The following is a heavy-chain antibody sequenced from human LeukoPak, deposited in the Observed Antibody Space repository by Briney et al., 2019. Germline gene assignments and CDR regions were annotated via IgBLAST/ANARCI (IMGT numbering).Heavy chain of an antibody. J-gene: IGHJ4*02. CDR2: INHSGST. CDR1: GGSFSGYY. CDR3: ARGRLAGYSSSWPSRALLGY. D-gene: IGHD6-13*01. V-gene: IGHV4-34*01. Sequence: SETLSLTCAVYGGSFSGYYWSWIRQPPGKGLEWIGEINHSGSTNYNPSLKSRVTISVDTSKNQFSLKLSSVTAADTAVYYCARGRLAGYSSSWPSRALLGYWGQGTLVTVSS.